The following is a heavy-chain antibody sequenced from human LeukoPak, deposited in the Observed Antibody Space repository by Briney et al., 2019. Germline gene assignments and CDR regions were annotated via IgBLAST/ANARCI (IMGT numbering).Heavy chain of an antibody. CDR3: ARGFAYGDYHFDY. V-gene: IGHV4-34*01. D-gene: IGHD4-17*01. CDR2: INHSGST. J-gene: IGHJ4*02. CDR1: GGSFSGYY. Sequence: SETLSLTCAVYGGSFSGYYWSWIRQPPGKGLEWIGEINHSGSTNYNPSLKSRVTISVDTSKNQFSPKLTSVTAADTAVYYCARGFAYGDYHFDYWCQGTLATVSS.